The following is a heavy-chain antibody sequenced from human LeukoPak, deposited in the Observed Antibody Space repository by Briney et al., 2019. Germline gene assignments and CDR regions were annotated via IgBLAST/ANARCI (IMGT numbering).Heavy chain of an antibody. CDR3: ARGPTTQVCS. CDR2: IYPGDSDT. Sequence: GAGYSSTSNWNGWECQMPGKGLEWMGIIYPGDSDTRYSPSFQGQVTISADKSISTAYLQWSSLKASDTAMYYCARGPTTQVCSWGQGTRVTVSS. D-gene: IGHD2-15*01. CDR1: GYSSTSNW. J-gene: IGHJ5*02. V-gene: IGHV5-51*01.